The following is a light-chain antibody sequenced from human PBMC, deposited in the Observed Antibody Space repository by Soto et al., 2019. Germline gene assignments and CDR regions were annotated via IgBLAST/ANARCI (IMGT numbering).Light chain of an antibody. CDR2: HND. CDR1: SSNIGRNT. V-gene: IGLV1-44*01. Sequence: QSVLTQPPSASGTPGQKVTISCSGGSSNIGRNTVNWYQQLTATAPKLLIYHNDNRPSGVPDRFSGSKSGTSASLAISGLQSEDEAHYYCAACDNSLNGGLFGGGTKLTVL. CDR3: AACDNSLNGGL. J-gene: IGLJ3*02.